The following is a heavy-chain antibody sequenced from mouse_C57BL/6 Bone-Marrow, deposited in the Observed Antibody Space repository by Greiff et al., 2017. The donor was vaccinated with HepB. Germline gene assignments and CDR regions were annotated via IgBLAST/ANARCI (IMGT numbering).Heavy chain of an antibody. D-gene: IGHD1-1*01. V-gene: IGHV14-3*01. CDR3: ASPRYYYGSRYYFDY. J-gene: IGHJ2*01. Sequence: EVQLQQSVAELVRPGASVKLSCTASGFNIKNTYMHWVKQRPEQGLEWIGRIDPANGNTKYAPKFQGKATITADTSSNTAYLQLSSLTSEDTAIYYCASPRYYYGSRYYFDYWGQGTTLTVSS. CDR1: GFNIKNTY. CDR2: IDPANGNT.